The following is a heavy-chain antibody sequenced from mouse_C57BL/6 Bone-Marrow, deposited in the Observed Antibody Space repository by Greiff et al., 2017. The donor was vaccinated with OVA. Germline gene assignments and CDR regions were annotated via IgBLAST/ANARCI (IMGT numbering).Heavy chain of an antibody. Sequence: EVQLQQSVAELVRPGASVKLSCTASGYTITNTYMHWVKQRPEQGLEWIGRIDPANGNTKYAPKFQGKATLTADTSSNTAYLQIGGLTSEDSSIYYGARCTIFALYYFDYWGQGTTLTVSS. CDR2: IDPANGNT. CDR1: GYTITNTY. V-gene: IGHV14-3*01. J-gene: IGHJ2*01. CDR3: ARCTIFALYYFDY. D-gene: IGHD1-1*02.